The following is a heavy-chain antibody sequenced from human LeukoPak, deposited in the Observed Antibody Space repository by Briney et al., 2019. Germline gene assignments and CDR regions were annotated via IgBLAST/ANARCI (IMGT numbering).Heavy chain of an antibody. J-gene: IGHJ4*02. V-gene: IGHV3-49*03. CDR1: GFTFGDYA. CDR3: TRSRRSIVGAAYFDY. CDR2: IRSKAYGGTT. Sequence: GRSLRLSCTASGFTFGDYAMSWFRQAPGKGLEWVGFIRSKAYGGTTEYAASVKGRFTISRDDSKSIAYLQMNSLKTEDTAVYYCTRSRRSIVGAAYFDYWGQGTLVTVSS. D-gene: IGHD1-26*01.